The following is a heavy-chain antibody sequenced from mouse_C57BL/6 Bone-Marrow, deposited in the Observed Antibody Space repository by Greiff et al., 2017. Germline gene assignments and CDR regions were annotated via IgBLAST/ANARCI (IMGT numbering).Heavy chain of an antibody. J-gene: IGHJ1*03. V-gene: IGHV1-26*01. D-gene: IGHD3-1*01. Sequence: EVKLQQSGPELVKPGASVKISCKASGYTFTDYYMNWVKQSHGKSLEWIGDINPNNGGTSYNQKFKGKATLTVDKSSSTAYMELRSLTSEDSAVYYCAFGDFDVWGTGTTVTVSS. CDR1: GYTFTDYY. CDR3: AFGDFDV. CDR2: INPNNGGT.